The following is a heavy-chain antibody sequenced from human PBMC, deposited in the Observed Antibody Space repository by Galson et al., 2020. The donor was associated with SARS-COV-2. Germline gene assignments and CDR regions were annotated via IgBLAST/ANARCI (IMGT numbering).Heavy chain of an antibody. J-gene: IGHJ6*02. D-gene: IGHD2-2*01. V-gene: IGHV2-70*01. Sequence: SGPTLVKPTQTLTLTCTFSGFSLSTSGMCVSWIRQPPGKALEWLALIDWDDDKYYSTSLKTRLTISKDTPKNQVVLTMTNMDPVDTATYYCARLTEVPAAMTSYYYGMDVWGQGTTVTVSS. CDR1: GFSLSTSGMC. CDR3: ARLTEVPAAMTSYYYGMDV. CDR2: IDWDDDK.